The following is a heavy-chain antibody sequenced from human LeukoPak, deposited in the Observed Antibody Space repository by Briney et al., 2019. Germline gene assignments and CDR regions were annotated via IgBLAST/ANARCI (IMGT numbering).Heavy chain of an antibody. V-gene: IGHV4-34*01. Sequence: PSETLSLTCAVYGGSFSGYYWSWIRQPPGKGLEWIGEINHSGSTNYNPSLKSRVTISVDTSKNQFSLKLSSVTAADTAVYYCARREGNQLDYWGQGTLVTVYS. CDR1: GGSFSGYY. CDR2: INHSGST. CDR3: ARREGNQLDY. D-gene: IGHD5-24*01. J-gene: IGHJ4*02.